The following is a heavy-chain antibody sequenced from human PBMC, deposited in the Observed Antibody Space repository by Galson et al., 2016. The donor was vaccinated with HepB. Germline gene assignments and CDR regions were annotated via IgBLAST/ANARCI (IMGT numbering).Heavy chain of an antibody. J-gene: IGHJ4*02. CDR2: XSSXXXT. Sequence: LSLTCTVSGGSIGSSXXXWGXXRQXXXKGXXXIGXXSSXXXTYXXXSLXGRLIMSIDPSNNQFXLSXXSLTAADTAIYFCGRHFLGSGTXXPRGHDYWGQGXXVTVSS. D-gene: IGHD1-26*01. V-gene: IGHV4-39*01. CDR1: GGSIGSSXXX. CDR3: GRHFLGSGTXXPRGHDY.